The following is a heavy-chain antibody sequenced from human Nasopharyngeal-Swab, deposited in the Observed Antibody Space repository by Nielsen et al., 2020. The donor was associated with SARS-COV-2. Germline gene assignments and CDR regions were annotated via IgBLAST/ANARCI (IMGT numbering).Heavy chain of an antibody. CDR2: IFPGDSDT. CDR1: GSRFTDYW. D-gene: IGHD1-26*01. CDR3: AIGAAVGTLFHGMDV. J-gene: IGHJ6*02. Sequence: GESLKLSCATSGSRFTDYWIAWVRQAPGKGLDCIWTIFPGDSDTRYSPSFEGRVTISVDQSITTAYLHWTSLKASDTAKYYCAIGAAVGTLFHGMDVWGQGTMVTVSS. V-gene: IGHV5-51*01.